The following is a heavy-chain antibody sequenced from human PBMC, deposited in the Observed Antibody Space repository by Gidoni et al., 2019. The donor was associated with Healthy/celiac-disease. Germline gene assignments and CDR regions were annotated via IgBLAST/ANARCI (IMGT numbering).Heavy chain of an antibody. Sequence: QVQLLESGGGVVQPVRSLRLSCAASGFTFSRYGMHWVRQAPGKGLEWVAVIWYDGSNKYYADSVKGRFTISRDNSKNTLYLQMNSLRAEDTAVYYCARVAAARGTKNWYFDLWGRGTLVTVSS. J-gene: IGHJ2*01. D-gene: IGHD6-13*01. CDR1: GFTFSRYG. CDR2: IWYDGSNK. V-gene: IGHV3-33*01. CDR3: ARVAAARGTKNWYFDL.